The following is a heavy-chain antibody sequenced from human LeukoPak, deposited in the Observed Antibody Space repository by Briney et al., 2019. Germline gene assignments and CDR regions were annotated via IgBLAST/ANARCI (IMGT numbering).Heavy chain of an antibody. CDR1: GFTFSSYS. V-gene: IGHV3-48*02. D-gene: IGHD1-26*01. CDR2: ISSSSSTI. CDR3: ARALRIVGAKGLDY. Sequence: GGSLRLSCAASGFTFSSYSMNWVRQAPGKGLEWVSYISSSSSTIYYADSVKGRFTISRDNAKNSLYLQMNSLRDEDTAVYYCARALRIVGAKGLDYWGQGNLVTVSS. J-gene: IGHJ4*02.